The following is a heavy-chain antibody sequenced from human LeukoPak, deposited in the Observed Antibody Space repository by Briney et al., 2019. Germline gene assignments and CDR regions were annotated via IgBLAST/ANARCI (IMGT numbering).Heavy chain of an antibody. V-gene: IGHV3-15*01. D-gene: IGHD4-17*01. CDR1: GSTFSNYG. Sequence: GGSLRLSCAASGSTFSNYGMNWVRQAPGKGLEWVGRIKSKRDGGTTDYAAPGKDRFTISRDDSENTLYLQMNSLKTEDTAVYYCTADVPNDDGDYVPIDYWGQGTLVTVSS. J-gene: IGHJ4*02. CDR2: IKSKRDGGTT. CDR3: TADVPNDDGDYVPIDY.